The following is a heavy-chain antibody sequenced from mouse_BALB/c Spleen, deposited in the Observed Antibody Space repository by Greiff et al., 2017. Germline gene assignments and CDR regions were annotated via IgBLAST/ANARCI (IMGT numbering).Heavy chain of an antibody. J-gene: IGHJ1*01. V-gene: IGHV3-2*02. D-gene: IGHD1-1*01. CDR1: GYSITSDYA. CDR2: ISYSGST. Sequence: EVKLQESGPGLVKPSQSLSLTCTVTGYSITSDYAWNWIRQFPGNKLEWMGYISYSGSTSYNPSLKSRISITRDTSKNQFFLQLNSVTTEDTATYYCARRYYYGSSPWYFDVWGAGTTVTVSS. CDR3: ARRYYYGSSPWYFDV.